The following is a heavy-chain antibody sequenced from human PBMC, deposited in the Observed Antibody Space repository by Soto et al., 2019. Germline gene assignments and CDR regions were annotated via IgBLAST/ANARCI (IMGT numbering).Heavy chain of an antibody. V-gene: IGHV3-33*01. J-gene: IGHJ6*02. CDR2: IWYDGSNK. CDR1: GFTFSSYG. CDR3: ARGSLPRAYSNYPATPYYYYGMDV. D-gene: IGHD4-4*01. Sequence: QVQLVESGGGVVQPGRSLRLSCAASGFTFSSYGMHWVRQAPGKGLEWVAVIWYDGSNKYYADSVKGRFTISRDNSKNTLYLQMTSLRAEDTAVYYCARGSLPRAYSNYPATPYYYYGMDVWGQGTTVTVSS.